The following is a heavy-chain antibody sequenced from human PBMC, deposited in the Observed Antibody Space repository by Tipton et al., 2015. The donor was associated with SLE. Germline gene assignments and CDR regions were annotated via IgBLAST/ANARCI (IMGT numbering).Heavy chain of an antibody. V-gene: IGHV4-61*09. J-gene: IGHJ6*03. Sequence: TLSLTCTVSGGSIGSGDYLWSWIRQPAGKGLEWIGHIYTGGSTNYSSSLKSRVTISVDNSKNQFSLKLSSGTAADTAVYYCARDRRFLESFRAYYYMDVWGKGTTVTVSS. CDR3: ARDRRFLESFRAYYYMDV. CDR2: IYTGGST. CDR1: GGSIGSGDYL. D-gene: IGHD3-3*01.